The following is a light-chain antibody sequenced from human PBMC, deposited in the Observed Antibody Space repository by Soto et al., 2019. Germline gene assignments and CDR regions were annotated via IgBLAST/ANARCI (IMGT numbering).Light chain of an antibody. V-gene: IGLV2-14*03. J-gene: IGLJ2*01. Sequence: ALTQPASVSGSPGQSITISCTGTSSDIGAYNFVSWYQQHPGKAPKLMLYDVNIRPSGVSNRFSGSKSGNTASLTISGLQAEDEADYYCTSWTTSTTMIFGGGTKQTVL. CDR2: DVN. CDR1: SSDIGAYNF. CDR3: TSWTTSTTMI.